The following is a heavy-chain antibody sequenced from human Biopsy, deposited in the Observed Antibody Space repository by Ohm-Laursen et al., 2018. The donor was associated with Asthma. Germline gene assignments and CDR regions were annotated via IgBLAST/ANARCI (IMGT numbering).Heavy chain of an antibody. J-gene: IGHJ6*02. Sequence: SLRLSCSASGFTFMTYGMHWVRQVPGKGLEWVATVGSDESYTGHADSVKGRFTIARDNSKNTVFLQMNSLRAEDTAVYYCASYEVVTAILPMDVWGQGTTVTVSS. CDR3: ASYEVVTAILPMDV. CDR2: VGSDESYT. D-gene: IGHD2-21*02. V-gene: IGHV3-30*02. CDR1: GFTFMTYG.